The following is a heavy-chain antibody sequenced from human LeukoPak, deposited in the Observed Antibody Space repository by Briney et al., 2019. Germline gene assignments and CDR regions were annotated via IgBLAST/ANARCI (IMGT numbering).Heavy chain of an antibody. CDR3: ARVGSSSWCVDY. CDR1: GFTFSSYG. CDR2: IWYDGSNK. Sequence: PGGSLRLSCAASGFTFSSYGMHWVRQAPGKGLEWVAVIWYDGSNKYYADSVKGRFTISRDNSKNTLYLQMNSLRAEDTAVYYCARVGSSSWCVDYWGQGTLVTVSS. J-gene: IGHJ4*02. V-gene: IGHV3-33*01. D-gene: IGHD6-13*01.